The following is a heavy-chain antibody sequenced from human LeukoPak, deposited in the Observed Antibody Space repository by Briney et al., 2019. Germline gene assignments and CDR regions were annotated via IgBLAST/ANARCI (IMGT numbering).Heavy chain of an antibody. CDR3: VAGMGNY. CDR1: GFTFRTYW. Sequence: PGGSLRLSCAASGFTFRTYWMHWVRQLPGKRLLWVSRISSDGNMITYADSVKGRFTISRDNTRNMVYLQMNSLTDEDSAVYYCVAGMGNYWGQGTLVSV. J-gene: IGHJ4*02. V-gene: IGHV3-74*01. CDR2: ISSDGNMI. D-gene: IGHD6-13*01.